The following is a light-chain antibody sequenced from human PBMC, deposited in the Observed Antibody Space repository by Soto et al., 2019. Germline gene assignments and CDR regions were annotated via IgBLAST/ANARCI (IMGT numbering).Light chain of an antibody. CDR2: DAS. J-gene: IGKJ2*01. CDR1: QSVSSY. CDR3: QQRSNWPPT. V-gene: IGKV3-11*01. Sequence: EIVLTQSPASLSLSPGERATLSCSASQSVSSYLAWYQQKPGQAPRLLIYDASNRSTGIPARFSGSGSGTDFTLTISIREPEDFAVYQCQQRSNWPPTFGQGTKLEIK.